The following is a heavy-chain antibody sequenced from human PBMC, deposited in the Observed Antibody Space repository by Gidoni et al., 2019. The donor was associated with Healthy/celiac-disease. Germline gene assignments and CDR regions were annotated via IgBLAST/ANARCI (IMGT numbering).Heavy chain of an antibody. Sequence: QLQLQASGPGLVTPSETLSLTCTISAASISRSRYYWGWIRQPPGKGLEWIGNIYYSGSTYYNPSLKSQVTILVDTSKNQFSLKMSSVTPADTAVYYCARGLAVAGWFDPWGQGTLVIVSS. CDR2: IYYSGST. V-gene: IGHV4-39*07. CDR1: AASISRSRYY. J-gene: IGHJ5*02. D-gene: IGHD6-19*01. CDR3: ARGLAVAGWFDP.